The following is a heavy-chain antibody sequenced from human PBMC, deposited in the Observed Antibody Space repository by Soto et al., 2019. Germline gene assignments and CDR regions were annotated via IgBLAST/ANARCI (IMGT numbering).Heavy chain of an antibody. CDR3: TTDDHLNRY. CDR1: GFTFSNAW. CDR2: IKSKTDGGTT. V-gene: IGHV3-15*01. Sequence: LSLSCSASGFTFSNAWMTWVRQAPGKGLEWVARIKSKTDGGTTDYAAPVKVRFSISRDDSKNTVYLQMNSLKTEDTAVYYCTTDDHLNRYWGQGTLVTVSS. J-gene: IGHJ4*02.